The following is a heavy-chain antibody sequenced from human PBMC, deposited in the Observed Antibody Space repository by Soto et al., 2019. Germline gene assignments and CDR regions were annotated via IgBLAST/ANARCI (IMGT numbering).Heavy chain of an antibody. Sequence: QVQLVESGGGVVQPGRSLRLSCAASGFPFTTYGMHWVREGPGKGLEWVAVISYDGSNTYYADSVKGRFTISRDNSKNTLYLQMNRLRPEDTVVDYCVGGQCYFDYRGQGTLVTVSS. CDR1: GFPFTTYG. D-gene: IGHD3-10*01. CDR3: VGGQCYFDY. J-gene: IGHJ4*02. V-gene: IGHV3-30*03. CDR2: ISYDGSNT.